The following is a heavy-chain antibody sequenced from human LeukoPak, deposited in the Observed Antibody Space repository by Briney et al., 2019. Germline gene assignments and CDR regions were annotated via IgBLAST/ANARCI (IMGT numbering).Heavy chain of an antibody. Sequence: ASVKVSCKASGYTFTSYDINWVRQATGQGLEWMGWMNPNSGNTGYAQKFQGRVTMTRNTSISTAYMELSSLRSEDTAVYYCAREVESNVVEATNFDYWGQGTLVTVSS. CDR1: GYTFTSYD. CDR2: MNPNSGNT. J-gene: IGHJ4*02. D-gene: IGHD1-26*01. V-gene: IGHV1-8*01. CDR3: AREVESNVVEATNFDY.